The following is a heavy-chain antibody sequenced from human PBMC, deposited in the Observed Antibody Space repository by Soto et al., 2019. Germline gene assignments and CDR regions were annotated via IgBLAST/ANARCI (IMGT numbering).Heavy chain of an antibody. V-gene: IGHV4-59*01. D-gene: IGHD5-12*01. CDR3: ARDLSGPGDY. J-gene: IGHJ4*02. CDR1: GGSISSYY. Sequence: SETLSLTCTVSGGSISSYYWSWIRQPPGKGLEWIGYIYYSGSTNYNPSLKSRVTISVDTSKNQFSLKLSSVTAADTAVYYCARDLSGPGDYWGQGTLVTVSS. CDR2: IYYSGST.